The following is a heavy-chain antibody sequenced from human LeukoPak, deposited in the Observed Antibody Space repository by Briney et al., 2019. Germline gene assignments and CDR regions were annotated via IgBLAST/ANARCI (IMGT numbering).Heavy chain of an antibody. Sequence: GGSLRLSCAASGFTFSDYYMSWIRQAPGKGLEWVSYISSSGSTIYYADSVKGRFTISRDNAKNSLYLQMNSLRAEDTAVYYCARDGAKDCSSTSCYGGGPFDYWGQGTLVTVSS. CDR1: GFTFSDYY. J-gene: IGHJ4*02. V-gene: IGHV3-11*01. D-gene: IGHD2-2*01. CDR2: ISSSGSTI. CDR3: ARDGAKDCSSTSCYGGGPFDY.